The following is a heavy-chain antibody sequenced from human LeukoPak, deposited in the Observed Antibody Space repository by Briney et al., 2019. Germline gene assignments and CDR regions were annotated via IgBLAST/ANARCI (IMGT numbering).Heavy chain of an antibody. J-gene: IGHJ6*02. CDR3: ARVLRYGMDV. CDR2: INTYTGDP. Sequence: ASVKVSCKASGYTFTSYAMNWVRQAPGQGLEWMGWINTYTGDPTYAQGFTGRFVFSLDTSVSTAYLQITSLKAEDTAMYYCARVLRYGMDVWGQGTTVTVSS. D-gene: IGHD3-16*01. CDR1: GYTFTSYA. V-gene: IGHV7-4-1*02.